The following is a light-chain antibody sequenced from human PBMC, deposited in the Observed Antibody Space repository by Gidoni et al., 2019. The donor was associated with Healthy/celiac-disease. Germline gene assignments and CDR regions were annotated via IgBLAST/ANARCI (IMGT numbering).Light chain of an antibody. CDR2: GAS. Sequence: EIVMTQSPATLSVSPGERATLSCRASQSVSSNLALYQQKPGQAPRLLIHGASTRATGIPARFRCSGSGTEFTLTISSLQSEDFAVYYCQQYNNWPPLTFXGXTKVEIK. CDR3: QQYNNWPPLT. CDR1: QSVSSN. V-gene: IGKV3-15*01. J-gene: IGKJ4*01.